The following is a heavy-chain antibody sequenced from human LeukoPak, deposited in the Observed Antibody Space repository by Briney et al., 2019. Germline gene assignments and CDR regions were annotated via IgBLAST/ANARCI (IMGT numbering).Heavy chain of an antibody. J-gene: IGHJ5*02. V-gene: IGHV3-23*01. CDR3: AKDRGVGYEFFA. Sequence: GGSLRLSCAASGFTFSTYAMSWVRQAPGKGLEWVSGISSSGGSTYYTDSVKGRFTISRDNSKNTLYLQMNSLRAEDTAVYYCAKDRGVGYEFFAWGQGTLVTVSS. CDR2: ISSSGGST. CDR1: GFTFSTYA. D-gene: IGHD5-12*01.